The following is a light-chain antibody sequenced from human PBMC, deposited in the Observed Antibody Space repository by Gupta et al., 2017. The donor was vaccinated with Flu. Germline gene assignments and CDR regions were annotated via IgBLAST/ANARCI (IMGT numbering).Light chain of an antibody. CDR3: QQYYSYPPLT. CDR1: QGISSY. Sequence: AIRITQSPSSLSASTGDRVTITCRASQGISSYLAWYQQKPGKAPKLLIYAASTLQSGVPSRFSGSGSGTDFTLTISCLQSEDFATYYCQQYYSYPPLTFGGXTKVEIK. J-gene: IGKJ4*01. CDR2: AAS. V-gene: IGKV1-8*01.